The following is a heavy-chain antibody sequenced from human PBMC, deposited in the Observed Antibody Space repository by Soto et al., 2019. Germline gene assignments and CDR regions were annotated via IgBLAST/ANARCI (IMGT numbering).Heavy chain of an antibody. J-gene: IGHJ4*02. D-gene: IGHD3-16*02. CDR1: GFTFSSYA. Sequence: QVQLVESGGGVVQPGRSLRLSCAASGFTFSSYAMHWVRQAPGKGLEWVAVISYDGSNKYYADSVKGRFTISRDNSKNTLYLQMNSLRAEDTAVYYCARGDYVWGSYRWYYFDYWGQGTLVPVSS. CDR2: ISYDGSNK. CDR3: ARGDYVWGSYRWYYFDY. V-gene: IGHV3-30-3*01.